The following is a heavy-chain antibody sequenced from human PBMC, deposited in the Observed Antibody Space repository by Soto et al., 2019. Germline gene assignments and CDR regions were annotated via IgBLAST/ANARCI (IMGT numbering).Heavy chain of an antibody. CDR2: ISSSSSSI. V-gene: IGHV3-21*01. CDR1: GFTFSSYS. Sequence: EVQLVESGGGLVKPGGSLRLSCAASGFTFSSYSMNWVRQAPGKGLEWVSSISSSSSSIDYADSVKGRFTISRDNAKKSLYLQMNSLRAEDTAVYYWGRDRFTDYYCVTGYRLPRSWDYWGQGTLVTVSS. CDR3: GRDRFTDYYCVTGYRLPRSWDY. J-gene: IGHJ4*02. D-gene: IGHD3-9*01.